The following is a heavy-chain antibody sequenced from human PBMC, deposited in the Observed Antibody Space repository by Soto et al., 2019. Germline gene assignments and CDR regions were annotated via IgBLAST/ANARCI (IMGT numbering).Heavy chain of an antibody. CDR2: TSNNGDRT. CDR3: ARPPLYSNGGYFDS. Sequence: SRRLSCAVSGCTFTDHAMTWVRQAPGKGLEWVSTTSNNGDRTFYADSVKGRFTVSTDRTNNTLYLQMNSLRADDTAVYFCARPPLYSNGGYFDSWGQGTLVTVSS. D-gene: IGHD6-19*01. V-gene: IGHV3-23*01. J-gene: IGHJ4*02. CDR1: GCTFTDHA.